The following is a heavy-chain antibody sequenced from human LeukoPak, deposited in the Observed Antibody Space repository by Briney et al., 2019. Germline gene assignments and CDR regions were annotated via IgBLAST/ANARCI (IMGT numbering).Heavy chain of an antibody. CDR2: IYYSGST. V-gene: IGHV4-39*07. CDR1: GVSISSSSYY. Sequence: PSETLSLTCTVSGVSISSSSYYWGWLRQPPGKGLEWIGSIYYSGSTYYNPSLKSRVTISVDTSKNQFSLKLSSVTAADTAVYYCARGSSWYPFDYWGQGTLVTVSS. D-gene: IGHD6-13*01. J-gene: IGHJ4*02. CDR3: ARGSSWYPFDY.